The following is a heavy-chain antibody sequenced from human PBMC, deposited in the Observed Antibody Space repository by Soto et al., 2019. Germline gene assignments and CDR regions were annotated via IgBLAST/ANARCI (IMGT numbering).Heavy chain of an antibody. J-gene: IGHJ6*02. CDR1: GGSFSGYY. CDR3: ARGRSSVPDRRGIGYYGLDV. V-gene: IGHV4-34*01. Sequence: QVQLQQWGAEVLKPSETLSLTCVVNGGSFSGYYWSWIRQSPGKGLEWIGVINDSGITDSNPSLESRVTISVDMSKNQFSLNLNSVTAADSAVYHCARGRSSVPDRRGIGYYGLDVWGQGTTVTVSS. D-gene: IGHD3-16*01. CDR2: INDSGIT.